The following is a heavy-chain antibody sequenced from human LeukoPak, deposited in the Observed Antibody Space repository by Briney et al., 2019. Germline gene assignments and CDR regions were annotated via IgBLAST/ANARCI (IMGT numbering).Heavy chain of an antibody. CDR2: INHSGST. Sequence: PSETLSLTCAVYGGSFSGYYWNWIRQPPGKGLEWIGEINHSGSTNYIPSLKSRVTISVDTSKNQLSLKLSSVTAADTAVYYCARGSKMLGYNWFDPWGQGTLVTVSS. D-gene: IGHD1-26*01. V-gene: IGHV4-34*01. CDR3: ARGSKMLGYNWFDP. J-gene: IGHJ5*02. CDR1: GGSFSGYY.